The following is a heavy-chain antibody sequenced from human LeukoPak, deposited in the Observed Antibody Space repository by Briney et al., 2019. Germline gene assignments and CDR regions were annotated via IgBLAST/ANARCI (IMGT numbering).Heavy chain of an antibody. J-gene: IGHJ4*02. V-gene: IGHV4-59*01. CDR2: FSSTGST. CDR1: GGSLNSYY. Sequence: SETLSLTCTVSGGSLNSYYWSWIRQPPGKGLELIAYFSSTGSTNYNPSLKSRVTISVDTSKNQFSLKLSSVTAADTAVYYCARANTAISVWGQGTLVTVSS. D-gene: IGHD5-18*01. CDR3: ARANTAISV.